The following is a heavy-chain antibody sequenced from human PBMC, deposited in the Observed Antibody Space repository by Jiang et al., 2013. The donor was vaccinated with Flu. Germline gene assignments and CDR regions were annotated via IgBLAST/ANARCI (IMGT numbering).Heavy chain of an antibody. CDR1: GFNFEDYT. CDR3: VKDMTRKKWLDSRLGD. V-gene: IGHV3-9*01. CDR2: IAWNSGAI. Sequence: VQLVESGGDLVQPGRSLRLSCAASGFNFEDYTIHWVRQAPGKGLEWVSGIAWNSGAIDYGDSLKGRLTISRDNAKRSVYLQMDSLRPEDTAFYYCVKDMTRKKWLDSRLGDWGQGTLVTVSS. D-gene: IGHD6-19*01. J-gene: IGHJ4*02.